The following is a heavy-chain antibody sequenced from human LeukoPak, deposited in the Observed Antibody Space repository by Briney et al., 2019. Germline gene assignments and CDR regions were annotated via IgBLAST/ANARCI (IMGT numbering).Heavy chain of an antibody. CDR2: ITGSGANT. D-gene: IGHD4-17*01. V-gene: IGHV3-23*01. J-gene: IGHJ4*02. CDR3: AKFPTVTTPGY. Sequence: GGSLRLSCAASGFIFSSYAVSWVRQAPGKGLEWVSGITGSGANTYYADSVKGRFTISRDNSKNTLYLQMNSLRAEDTAVYYCAKFPTVTTPGYWGQGTLVTVSS. CDR1: GFIFSSYA.